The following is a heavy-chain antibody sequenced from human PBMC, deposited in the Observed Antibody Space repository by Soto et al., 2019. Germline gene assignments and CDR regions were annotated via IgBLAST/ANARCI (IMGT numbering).Heavy chain of an antibody. CDR1: GDTVSSNSAT. CDR2: TFYRSKWYN. CDR3: ARENGAAAQAHYYYGMDV. Sequence: SRTLSLTCAISGDTVSSNSATWNWIRQSPSRGLEWLGRTFYRSKWYNDYAVSVKSRLTINPATSKNQFSLQLNSVTPDDTAVYYCARENGAAAQAHYYYGMDVWGQGTTVTVSS. J-gene: IGHJ6*02. D-gene: IGHD2-2*01. V-gene: IGHV6-1*01.